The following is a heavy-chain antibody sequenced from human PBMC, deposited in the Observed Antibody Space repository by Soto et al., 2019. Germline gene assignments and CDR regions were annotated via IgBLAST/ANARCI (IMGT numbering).Heavy chain of an antibody. CDR3: ARGLHYRIAARPPFDY. J-gene: IGHJ4*02. V-gene: IGHV4-34*01. D-gene: IGHD6-6*01. CDR2: INHSGST. CDR1: GGSFSGYY. Sequence: TSETLSLTCAVYGGSFSGYYWSWIRQPPGKGLEWIGEINHSGSTNYNPSLKSRVTISVDTSKNQFSLKLSSVTAADTAVYYCARGLHYRIAARPPFDYWGQGTLVTVSS.